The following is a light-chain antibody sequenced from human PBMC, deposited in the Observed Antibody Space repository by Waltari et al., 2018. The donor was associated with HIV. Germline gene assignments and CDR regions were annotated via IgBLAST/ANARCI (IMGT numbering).Light chain of an antibody. CDR3: QQYTNSAFT. V-gene: IGKV3-20*01. CDR1: LSVRSNY. Sequence: DIVLTQSPGTLSLSPGQRATLSGRASLSVRSNYLAWYQQKPGQAPRPLIYGASTRATGIPDRFSGSWSGTDFTLTISRLEPEDFAVYYCQQYTNSAFTFGPGTKVDIK. CDR2: GAS. J-gene: IGKJ3*01.